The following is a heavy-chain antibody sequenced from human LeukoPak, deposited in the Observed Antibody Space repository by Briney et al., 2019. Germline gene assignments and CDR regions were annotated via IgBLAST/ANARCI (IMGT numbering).Heavy chain of an antibody. CDR1: GGSISSSSYY. CDR3: ARAAPSRVIAAAEGWYFDL. J-gene: IGHJ2*01. D-gene: IGHD6-13*01. Sequence: SETLSLTCTVSGGSISSSSYYWGWIRQPPGKGLEWIGSIYYSGSTYYNPSLKSLVTISVDTSKNQFSLKLSSVTAADTAVYYCARAAPSRVIAAAEGWYFDLWGRGTLVTVSS. CDR2: IYYSGST. V-gene: IGHV4-39*07.